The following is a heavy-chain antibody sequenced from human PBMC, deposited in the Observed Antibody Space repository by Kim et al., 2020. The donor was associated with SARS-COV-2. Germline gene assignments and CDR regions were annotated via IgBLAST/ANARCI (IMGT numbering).Heavy chain of an antibody. V-gene: IGHV4-34*01. CDR3: ARGLFVGWVATISGGMDV. J-gene: IGHJ6*02. D-gene: IGHD5-12*01. Sequence: SETLSLTCAVYGGSFSGYYWSWIRQPPGKGLEWIGEINHSGSTNYNPSLKSRVTISVDTSKNQFSLKLSSVTAADTAVYYCARGLFVGWVATISGGMDVWGQGTTVTVSS. CDR1: GGSFSGYY. CDR2: INHSGST.